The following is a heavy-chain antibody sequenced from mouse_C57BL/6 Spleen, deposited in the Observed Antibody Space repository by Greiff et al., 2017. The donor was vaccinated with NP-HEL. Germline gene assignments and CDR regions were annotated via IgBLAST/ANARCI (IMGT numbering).Heavy chain of an antibody. V-gene: IGHV1-53*01. J-gene: IGHJ2*01. D-gene: IGHD2-2*01. Sequence: VQLQQPGTELVKPGASVKLSCKASGYTFTSYWMHWVKQRPGQGLEWIGNINPSNGGTNYNEKFKSKATLTVDKSSSTAYMQLSSLTSEDSAVYYCARGGSTMVTTKGVNYWGQGTTLTVSS. CDR3: ARGGSTMVTTKGVNY. CDR2: INPSNGGT. CDR1: GYTFTSYW.